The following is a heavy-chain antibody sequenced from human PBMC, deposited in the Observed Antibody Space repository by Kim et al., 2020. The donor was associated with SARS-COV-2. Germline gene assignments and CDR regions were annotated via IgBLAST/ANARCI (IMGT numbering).Heavy chain of an antibody. CDR1: GYTLTELS. D-gene: IGHD3-9*01. J-gene: IGHJ4*02. V-gene: IGHV1-24*01. CDR3: ATGPGRVLRYFDWLPSW. Sequence: ASVKVSCKVSGYTLTELSMHWVRQAPGKGLEWMGGFDPEDGETIYAQKFQGRVTMTEDTSTDTAYMELSSLRSEDTAVYYCATGPGRVLRYFDWLPSWWGQGTLVTVSS. CDR2: FDPEDGET.